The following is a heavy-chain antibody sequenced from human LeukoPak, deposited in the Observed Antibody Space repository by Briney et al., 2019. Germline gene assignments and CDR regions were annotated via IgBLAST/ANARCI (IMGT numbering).Heavy chain of an antibody. Sequence: GGSLRLSCAAPGITFSSYGMSWVRQAPGKGLEWVSSISSTGGTTYYADSVKGRFTISRDNSKNTLYLQMNSLRAEDTGIYDCAKACRVSPTNPGPIDYWGQGTLVTVSS. CDR3: AKACRVSPTNPGPIDY. CDR2: ISSTGGTT. J-gene: IGHJ4*02. CDR1: GITFSSYG. D-gene: IGHD1-14*01. V-gene: IGHV3-23*01.